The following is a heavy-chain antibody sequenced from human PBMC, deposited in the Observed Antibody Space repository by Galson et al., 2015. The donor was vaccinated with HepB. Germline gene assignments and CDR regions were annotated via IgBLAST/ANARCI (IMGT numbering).Heavy chain of an antibody. CDR3: ARCPASTYYYYYMDV. CDR2: IYPGDSDT. V-gene: IGHV5-51*01. J-gene: IGHJ6*03. Sequence: QSGAEVKKPGESLKISCKGSGYSFTSYWIGWVRQMPGKGLEWMGIIYPGDSDTRYSPSFQGQVTISADKSISTAYLQWSSLKASDTAMYYCARCPASTYYYYYMDVWGKGTTVTVSS. CDR1: GYSFTSYW.